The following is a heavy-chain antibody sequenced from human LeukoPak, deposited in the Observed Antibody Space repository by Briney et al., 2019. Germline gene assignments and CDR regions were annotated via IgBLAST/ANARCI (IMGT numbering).Heavy chain of an antibody. CDR2: ISPNSGGT. V-gene: IGHV1-2*02. CDR1: GYTFTGYY. Sequence: GASVKVSCKASGYTFTGYYMHWVRQAPGQGLEWMGWISPNSGGTNYAQKFQGRVTMTRDTSISTAYMELSRLRSDDTAVYYCARGRFYDYYYMDVWGKGTTVTVSS. CDR3: ARGRFYDYYYMDV. J-gene: IGHJ6*03. D-gene: IGHD3-3*01.